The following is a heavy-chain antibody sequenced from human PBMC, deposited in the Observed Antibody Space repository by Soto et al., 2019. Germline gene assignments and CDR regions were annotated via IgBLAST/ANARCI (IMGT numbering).Heavy chain of an antibody. CDR1: GGSISSGGYY. J-gene: IGHJ5*02. CDR2: IYYSGST. V-gene: IGHV4-31*03. D-gene: IGHD3-3*01. Sequence: TLSLTCTVSGGSISSGGYYWSWIRQHPGKGLEWIGYIYYSGSTYYNPSLKSRVTISVDTSKNQFSLKLSSVTAADTAVYYCARGIGPYYDFWSGYYGNWFDPWGQGTLVTVSS. CDR3: ARGIGPYYDFWSGYYGNWFDP.